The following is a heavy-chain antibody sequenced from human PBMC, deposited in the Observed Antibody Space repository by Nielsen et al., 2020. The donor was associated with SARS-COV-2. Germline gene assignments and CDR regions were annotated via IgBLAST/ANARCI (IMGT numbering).Heavy chain of an antibody. CDR3: ARVNDYIRGSYRYRDAFDI. CDR1: GFMLSNYW. D-gene: IGHD3-16*02. V-gene: IGHV3-7*05. J-gene: IGHJ3*02. Sequence: GESLKISCAASGFMLSNYWMSWVRQAPGKGLEWVANIKQDGSEEYYVDSVKGRFTISRDNAKNSLHLQMNSLRAEDTAVYFCARVNDYIRGSYRYRDAFDIWGQGTMVTVSS. CDR2: IKQDGSEE.